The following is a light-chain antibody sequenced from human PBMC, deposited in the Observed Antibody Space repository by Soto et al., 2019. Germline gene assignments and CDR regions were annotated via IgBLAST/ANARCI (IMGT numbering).Light chain of an antibody. CDR1: QSVSSNY. CDR3: QQYGSSPFT. J-gene: IGKJ4*01. CDR2: GAS. Sequence: EIVLTQSAGTLPLSPGERATLSCRASQSVSSNYLAWYQQKPGQAPRLLIYGASSRATGIPDRFSGSGSGTDFTLTISRLEPGDFAVYYCQQYGSSPFTFGGGTKVDIK. V-gene: IGKV3-20*01.